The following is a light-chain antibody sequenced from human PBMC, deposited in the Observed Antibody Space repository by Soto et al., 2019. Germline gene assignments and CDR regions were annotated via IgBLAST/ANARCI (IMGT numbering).Light chain of an antibody. CDR2: EVS. CDR3: SSYTSSSTAIV. J-gene: IGLJ1*01. V-gene: IGLV2-14*01. CDR1: SSDVGGYDY. Sequence: SGLTHPASVSGSPGQSITISCTGTSSDVGGYDYVSWYQQHPGKAPKLMIYEVSNRPSGVSNRFSGSKSGNTASLTISGLQAEDEADYYCSSYTSSSTAIVFGTGTKVTVL.